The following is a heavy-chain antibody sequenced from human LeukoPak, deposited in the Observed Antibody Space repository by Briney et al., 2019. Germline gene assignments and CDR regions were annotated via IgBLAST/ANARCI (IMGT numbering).Heavy chain of an antibody. CDR2: ISAYNGNT. V-gene: IGHV1-18*01. Sequence: ASVKVSCKASGYTFTSYGISWVRQAPGQGLEWMGWISAYNGNTNYAQKLKGRVTMTTDTSTSTVYMELRSLRSDDTAVYYCARDSVLKWFGELDYWVQGPLVTVSS. J-gene: IGHJ4*02. CDR1: GYTFTSYG. D-gene: IGHD3-10*01. CDR3: ARDSVLKWFGELDY.